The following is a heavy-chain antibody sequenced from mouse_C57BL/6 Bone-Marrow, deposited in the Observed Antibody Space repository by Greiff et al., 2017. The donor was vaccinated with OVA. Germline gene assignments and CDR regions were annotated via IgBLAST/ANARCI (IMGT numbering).Heavy chain of an antibody. V-gene: IGHV1-85*01. CDR1: GYTFTSYD. Sequence: QVQLQQSGPELVKPGASVKLSCKASGYTFTSYDINWVKQRPGQGLEWIGWIYPRDGSTKYNEKFKGKATLTVDTSSRTAYMELHSLSSEDSPVSFSAKCGIVCAIGYWGQGTSVTVS. J-gene: IGHJ4*01. CDR3: AKCGIVCAIGY. D-gene: IGHD1-1*02. CDR2: IYPRDGST.